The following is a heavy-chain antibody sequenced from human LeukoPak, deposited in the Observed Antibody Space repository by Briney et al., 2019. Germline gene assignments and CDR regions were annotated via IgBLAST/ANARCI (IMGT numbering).Heavy chain of an antibody. Sequence: GGSLRLSCAASGFTFSSYGMHWVRQAPGKGLEWVAVISYDGSNKYYADSVKGRFTISRDNSKNTLYLQMNSLRAEDTAVYYCARDKAVTTELTQYFHHWGQGTLVTVSS. V-gene: IGHV3-30*03. CDR3: ARDKAVTTELTQYFHH. CDR2: ISYDGSNK. CDR1: GFTFSSYG. J-gene: IGHJ1*01. D-gene: IGHD4-11*01.